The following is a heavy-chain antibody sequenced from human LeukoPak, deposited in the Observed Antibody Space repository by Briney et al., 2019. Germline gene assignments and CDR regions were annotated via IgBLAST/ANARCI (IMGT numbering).Heavy chain of an antibody. J-gene: IGHJ1*01. CDR2: IWYDVSNK. CDR1: GFTFSSYG. CDR3: AREYDYYDSSGYLQYFQH. Sequence: GGSLRLSCAASGFTFSSYGMHWVRQAPGKGLEWVAVIWYDVSNKYYADSVKGRFTISRDNSKNTLYLQMNSLRAEDTAVYYCAREYDYYDSSGYLQYFQHWGQGTLVTVSS. V-gene: IGHV3-33*01. D-gene: IGHD3-22*01.